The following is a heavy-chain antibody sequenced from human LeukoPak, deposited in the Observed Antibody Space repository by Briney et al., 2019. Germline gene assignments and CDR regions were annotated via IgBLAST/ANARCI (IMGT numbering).Heavy chain of an antibody. Sequence: PGGSLRLSCAASGLTFSSHWMHWVRQAPGKGLVWVSRITNDGSSTTYADSVKGRFTISRDNAKNSLFLQMSSLRVEDTAVYYCARDGVRGSYDHSHFDYWGQGILVTVAS. J-gene: IGHJ4*02. CDR1: GLTFSSHW. CDR2: ITNDGSST. V-gene: IGHV3-74*01. CDR3: ARDGVRGSYDHSHFDY. D-gene: IGHD3-22*01.